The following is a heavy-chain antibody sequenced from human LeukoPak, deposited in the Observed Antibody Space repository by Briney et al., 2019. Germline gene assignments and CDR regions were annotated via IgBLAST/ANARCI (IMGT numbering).Heavy chain of an antibody. J-gene: IGHJ4*02. V-gene: IGHV3-73*01. CDR3: TSIVATIGGVFDY. D-gene: IGHD5-12*01. Sequence: PGGSLRLSCAASVFTFSGSAMHWVRQASGKGLEWVGRIRSKANSYATAYAASVKGRFTISRDDSKNTAYLQMNSLKTEDTAVYYCTSIVATIGGVFDYWGQGTLVTVSS. CDR2: IRSKANSYAT. CDR1: VFTFSGSA.